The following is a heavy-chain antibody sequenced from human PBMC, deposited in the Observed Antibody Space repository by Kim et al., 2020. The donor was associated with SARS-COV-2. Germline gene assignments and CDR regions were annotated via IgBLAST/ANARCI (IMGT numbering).Heavy chain of an antibody. Sequence: GESLKISCKASGYRFTTYWIVWVRQMPGKGLDWMGILYPGDSDTRYSPSFQGQVTISADKSISTAYLQWSSLKASDTAMYYCARHRGGSSSDASDIWGQGTMVPVSS. V-gene: IGHV5-51*01. J-gene: IGHJ3*02. CDR3: ARHRGGSSSDASDI. D-gene: IGHD6-6*01. CDR2: LYPGDSDT. CDR1: GYRFTTYW.